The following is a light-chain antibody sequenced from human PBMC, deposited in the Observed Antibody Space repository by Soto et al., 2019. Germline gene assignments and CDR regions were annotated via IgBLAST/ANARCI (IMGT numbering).Light chain of an antibody. CDR1: QTISSSF. CDR3: HQFGSSPLDT. V-gene: IGKV3-20*01. J-gene: IGKJ3*01. CDR2: RAS. Sequence: ELVLTQSPGTISLSTGERATLSCRASQTISSSFLAWYQQKPGQAPRLLIYRASRRAPGIPDRFSGSGSWTDFTLTISRLEPEHFAVYYCHQFGSSPLDTFGPGTKVEIK.